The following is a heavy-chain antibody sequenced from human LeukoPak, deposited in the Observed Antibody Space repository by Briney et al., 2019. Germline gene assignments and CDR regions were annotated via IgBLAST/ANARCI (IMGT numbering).Heavy chain of an antibody. CDR1: GYTFTGYY. Sequence: GASVKVSCKASGYTFTGYYMHWVRQAPGQGLEWMGWINPNSGGTNYAQKFQGWVTMTRDTSISTAYMELSRLRSDDTAVYYCARGPDSSGYYSLDYWGQGILVTVSS. D-gene: IGHD3-22*01. CDR3: ARGPDSSGYYSLDY. CDR2: INPNSGGT. V-gene: IGHV1-2*04. J-gene: IGHJ4*02.